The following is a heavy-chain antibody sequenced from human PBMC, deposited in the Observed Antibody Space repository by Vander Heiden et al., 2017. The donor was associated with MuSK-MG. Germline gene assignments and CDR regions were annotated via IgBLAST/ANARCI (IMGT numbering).Heavy chain of an antibody. CDR2: ISGSGGST. D-gene: IGHD1-26*01. J-gene: IGHJ6*03. CDR3: AKHSDSGTNYYYYYYMDV. Sequence: EVQLLESGGGLVQPGGSLRLSCAAPGFPFSSYARSWVGQAPGKGLEWVSGISGSGGSTYYADSVKGRVTISRVNSKNTLYLQMNSLRAEETAVYYCAKHSDSGTNYYYYYYMDVWGKGTTVTVSS. CDR1: GFPFSSYA. V-gene: IGHV3-23*01.